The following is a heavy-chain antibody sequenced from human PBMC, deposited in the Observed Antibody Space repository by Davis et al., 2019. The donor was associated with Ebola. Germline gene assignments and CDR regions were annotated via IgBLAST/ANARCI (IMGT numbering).Heavy chain of an antibody. CDR3: ARVNAVTGYSRFDL. Sequence: PGGSLRLSCAASGFTFSSYGMHWVRQAPGKGLEWVANIKQDGSEKYYVDSVKGRFTISRDNAKNSLYLRMNSLRAEDTALYHCARVNAVTGYSRFDLWGQGTQVTVSS. D-gene: IGHD3-9*01. CDR1: GFTFSSYG. V-gene: IGHV3-7*03. CDR2: IKQDGSEK. J-gene: IGHJ5*02.